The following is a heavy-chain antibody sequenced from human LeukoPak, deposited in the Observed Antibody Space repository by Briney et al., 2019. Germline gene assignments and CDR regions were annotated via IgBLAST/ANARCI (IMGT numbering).Heavy chain of an antibody. Sequence: SGKVSCKASGGTFTSYAISWVRQAPGQGLEWIGGIIPIFGAANYAQKLQGRVTMTTDTSTSTAYMELRSLRSDDTAVYYCARVRGRLRLGELSPVWGQGTLVTVSS. J-gene: IGHJ4*02. CDR1: GGTFTSYA. V-gene: IGHV1-69*05. CDR3: ARVRGRLRLGELSPV. CDR2: IIPIFGAA. D-gene: IGHD3-16*02.